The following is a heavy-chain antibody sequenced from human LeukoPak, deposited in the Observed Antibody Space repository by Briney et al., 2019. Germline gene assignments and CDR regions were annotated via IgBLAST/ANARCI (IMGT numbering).Heavy chain of an antibody. Sequence: SETLSLTCTVSGGSISSYYWSWIRQPPGKGLEWIGYIYYSGSTNYNPSLKSRVTISVDTSKNQFSLKLSSVTAADTAVYYCARGMRLTVTNEHIDYWGQGTLVTVSS. CDR3: ARGMRLTVTNEHIDY. CDR1: GGSISSYY. D-gene: IGHD4-17*01. CDR2: IYYSGST. J-gene: IGHJ4*02. V-gene: IGHV4-59*12.